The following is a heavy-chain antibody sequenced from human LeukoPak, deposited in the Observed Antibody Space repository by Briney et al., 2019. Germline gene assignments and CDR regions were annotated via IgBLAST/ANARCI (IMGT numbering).Heavy chain of an antibody. CDR2: ISYDGSNK. D-gene: IGHD5-18*01. V-gene: IGHV3-30-3*01. Sequence: GGSLRLSRAASGFTFSSYAMHWVRQAPGKGLEWVAVISYDGSNKYYADSVKGRFTISRDNSKNTLYLQMNSLRAEDTAVYYCAREGYSYGDAFDYWGQGTLVTVSS. CDR1: GFTFSSYA. J-gene: IGHJ4*02. CDR3: AREGYSYGDAFDY.